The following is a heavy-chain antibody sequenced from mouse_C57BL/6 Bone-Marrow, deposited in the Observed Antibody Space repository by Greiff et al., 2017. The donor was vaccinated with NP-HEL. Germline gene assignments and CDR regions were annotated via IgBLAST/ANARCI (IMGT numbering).Heavy chain of an antibody. D-gene: IGHD1-1*01. Sequence: EVQLVESGGGLVKPGGSLKLSCAASGFTFSDYGMHWVRQAPEKGLEWVAYISSGSSTIYYADTVKGRFTISRDNAKNTLFLQMTSLRSEDTAMYYCATLYYGSSDAYWGQGTLVTVSA. CDR3: ATLYYGSSDAY. V-gene: IGHV5-17*01. J-gene: IGHJ3*01. CDR1: GFTFSDYG. CDR2: ISSGSSTI.